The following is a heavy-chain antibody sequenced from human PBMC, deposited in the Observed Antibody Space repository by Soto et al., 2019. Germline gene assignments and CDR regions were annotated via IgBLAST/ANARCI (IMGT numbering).Heavy chain of an antibody. CDR2: ITDNGRST. Sequence: GGSLRLSCAASGFTFSSYAMSWVRQAPGKGLEWVSLITDNGRSTYYADSVKGRFTISRDNTKNTLFLQMNSLRAEDTAVYYCAKERATTTAFDYWGQGALVTVSS. J-gene: IGHJ4*02. D-gene: IGHD4-17*01. V-gene: IGHV3-23*01. CDR1: GFTFSSYA. CDR3: AKERATTTAFDY.